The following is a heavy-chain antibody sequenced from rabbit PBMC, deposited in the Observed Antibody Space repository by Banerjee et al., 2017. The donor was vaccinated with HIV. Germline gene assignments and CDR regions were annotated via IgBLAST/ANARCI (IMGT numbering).Heavy chain of an antibody. D-gene: IGHD6-1*01. CDR2: IDVGSSGST. CDR1: GFTLSSYW. Sequence: QSLEESGGDLVKPGASLTLTCTASGFTLSSYWMCWVRQAPGKGLEWIACIDVGSSGSTYYASWAKGRFTISKTSSTTVTLQMTSLIVADTATYFCARGYYSYGYVGDAYFSLWGQGTLVTVS. CDR3: ARGYYSYGYVGDAYFSL. V-gene: IGHV1S40*01. J-gene: IGHJ4*01.